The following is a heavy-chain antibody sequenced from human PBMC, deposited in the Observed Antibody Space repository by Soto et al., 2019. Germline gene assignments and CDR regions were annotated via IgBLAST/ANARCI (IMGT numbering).Heavy chain of an antibody. J-gene: IGHJ4*02. CDR3: AKEGVRGRFLEWLSPPDGVDY. D-gene: IGHD3-3*01. CDR2: ISGSGGST. Sequence: GGSLRLSCAASGFTFSSYAMSWVRQAPGKGLEWVSAISGSGGSTYYADSVKGRFTISRDNSKNTLYLQMNSLRAEDTAVYYCAKEGVRGRFLEWLSPPDGVDYWGQGTLVTVSS. V-gene: IGHV3-23*01. CDR1: GFTFSSYA.